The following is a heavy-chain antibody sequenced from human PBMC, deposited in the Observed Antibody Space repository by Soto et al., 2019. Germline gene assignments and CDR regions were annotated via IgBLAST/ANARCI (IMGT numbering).Heavy chain of an antibody. J-gene: IGHJ2*01. CDR2: ISGSGGST. V-gene: IGHV3-23*01. Sequence: EVQLLESGGGLVQPGGSLRLSCAASGFTFSSYAMSWVRQAPGKGLEWVSAISGSGGSTYYADSVKGRFTISRDNSKNTLYLQMNSLRAEDTAVYYCAKFVLSGWSSAGSLTDWYFDLWGRGTLVTVSS. CDR1: GFTFSSYA. CDR3: AKFVLSGWSSAGSLTDWYFDL. D-gene: IGHD6-19*01.